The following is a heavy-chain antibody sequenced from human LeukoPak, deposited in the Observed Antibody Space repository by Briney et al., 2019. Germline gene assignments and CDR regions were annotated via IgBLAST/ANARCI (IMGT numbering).Heavy chain of an antibody. CDR1: GGSISSYY. V-gene: IGHV4-4*07. Sequence: SETLSLTCTVSGGSISSYYWSWIRQPAGRGPEWIGRIYTSGSTNYNPSLKSRVTMSVDTSKNQFSLKLSSVTAADTAVYYCARVTMTAPDDAFDIWGQGTMVTVSS. CDR2: IYTSGST. CDR3: ARVTMTAPDDAFDI. D-gene: IGHD3-22*01. J-gene: IGHJ3*02.